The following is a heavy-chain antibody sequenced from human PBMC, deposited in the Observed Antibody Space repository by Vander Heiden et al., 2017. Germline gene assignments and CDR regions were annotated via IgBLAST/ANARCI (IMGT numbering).Heavy chain of an antibody. CDR2: IIGSGGST. D-gene: IGHD3-16*01. V-gene: IGHV3-23*01. Sequence: EVQMLESGGGLVQPGGSLRLSCAASGFTFTSYAMTWVRQAPGKGLEWVSGIIGSGGSTSYADSVKGRFTVSRDNSKNTLYLQMSSLRDDDTAVYYCATNQGGYYYYAMDVWGQGTTVTVSS. J-gene: IGHJ6*02. CDR1: GFTFTSYA. CDR3: ATNQGGYYYYAMDV.